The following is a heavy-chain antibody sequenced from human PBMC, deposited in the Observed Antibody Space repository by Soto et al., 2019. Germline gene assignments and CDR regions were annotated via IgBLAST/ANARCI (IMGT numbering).Heavy chain of an antibody. D-gene: IGHD3-22*01. CDR3: ATKSETYYYDSSGQGYFDY. V-gene: IGHV1-69*01. J-gene: IGHJ4*02. Sequence: QVQLVQSGAEVKKPGSSVKVSCKASGGTFSSYAISWVRQAPGQGLEWMGGIIPIFGTANYAQKFQGRVTITADESTSTAYMELSSLRSEDTAVYYCATKSETYYYDSSGQGYFDYWGQGTLVTVSS. CDR2: IIPIFGTA. CDR1: GGTFSSYA.